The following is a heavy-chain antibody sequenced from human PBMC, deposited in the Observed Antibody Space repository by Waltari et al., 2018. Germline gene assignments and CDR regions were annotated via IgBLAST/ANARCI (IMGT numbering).Heavy chain of an antibody. CDR2: IIPIFGTA. CDR3: ARTSPMGAFDI. V-gene: IGHV1-69*05. Sequence: QVQLVQSGAEVKKPGSSVQVSCKASGGTFSSYALSWVRQAPGQGLEWMGGIIPIFGTANYEQKFQGRVTITTDESTSTAYMELSSLRSEDTAVYYCARTSPMGAFDIWGQGTMVTVSS. CDR1: GGTFSSYA. J-gene: IGHJ3*02.